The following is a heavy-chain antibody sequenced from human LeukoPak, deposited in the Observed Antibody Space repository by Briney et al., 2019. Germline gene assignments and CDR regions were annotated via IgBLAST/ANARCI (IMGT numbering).Heavy chain of an antibody. D-gene: IGHD4/OR15-4a*01. J-gene: IGHJ6*03. Sequence: SETLSLTCTVSGGSISSGSYFWTWIRQPAGKGLEWIGRIYNSVSTNYNPSLKSRVTISVDTSKNQFSLKLSSVIAADTAVYYCVRVPGADYYQSYMDVWGKGTTVTVS. CDR3: VRVPGADYYQSYMDV. CDR1: GGSISSGSYF. CDR2: IYNSVST. V-gene: IGHV4-61*02.